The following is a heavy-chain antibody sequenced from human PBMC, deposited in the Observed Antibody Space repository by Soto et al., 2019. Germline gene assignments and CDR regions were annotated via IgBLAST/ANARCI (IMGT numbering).Heavy chain of an antibody. D-gene: IGHD3-22*01. CDR3: AKSNGGYYDSSGYPFDY. Sequence: PGGSLRLSCAASGFTFSSYSMNWVRQAPGKGLEWVSAISGSGGSTYYADSVKGRFTISRDNFKNTLYLQMNRLRAEDTAVYYYAKSNGGYYDSSGYPFDYCGQGTLVTVSS. CDR2: ISGSGGST. V-gene: IGHV3-23*01. CDR1: GFTFSSYS. J-gene: IGHJ4*02.